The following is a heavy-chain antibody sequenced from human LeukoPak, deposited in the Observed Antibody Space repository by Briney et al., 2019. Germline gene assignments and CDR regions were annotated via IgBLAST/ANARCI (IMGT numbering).Heavy chain of an antibody. CDR1: GFTFSSYS. CDR3: ARIAAAGNYFDY. CDR2: ISYDGSNK. V-gene: IGHV3-30*04. Sequence: GGSLRLSCAASGFTFSSYSMNWVRQAPGKGLEWVAVISYDGSNKYYADSVKGRFTISRDNSKNTLHLQMNSLRAEDTAVYYCARIAAAGNYFDYWGQGTLVTVSS. D-gene: IGHD6-13*01. J-gene: IGHJ4*02.